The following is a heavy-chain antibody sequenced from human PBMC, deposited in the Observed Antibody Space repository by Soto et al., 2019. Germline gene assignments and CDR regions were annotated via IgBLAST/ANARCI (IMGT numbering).Heavy chain of an antibody. CDR1: GGSISSTTYY. V-gene: IGHV4-39*01. CDR2: IYESGTT. CDR3: ARRPAALDY. D-gene: IGHD6-13*01. Sequence: QLQLQESGPGLVKPSETLSLTCTVSGGSISSTTYYWGWIRQSPGKGLEWIGSIYESGTTYYNPSLKSRVTISVDTSKNQFSLKLNSVTAADTAVYYCARRPAALDYWGQGALVTVSS. J-gene: IGHJ4*01.